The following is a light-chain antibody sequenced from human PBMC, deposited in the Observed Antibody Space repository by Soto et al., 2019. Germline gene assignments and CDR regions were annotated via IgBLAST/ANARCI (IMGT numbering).Light chain of an antibody. CDR1: QGISSA. V-gene: IGKV1-13*02. Sequence: AIQLTQSPSSLSASVGDRVTITCRASQGISSALAWYQQKPGKAPKLLIYDAPGLESGVPSRFSGSGSGTDFTLTISSLQPEDFATYYCQQFNSYPNTFGQGTRLEIK. CDR3: QQFNSYPNT. J-gene: IGKJ5*01. CDR2: DAP.